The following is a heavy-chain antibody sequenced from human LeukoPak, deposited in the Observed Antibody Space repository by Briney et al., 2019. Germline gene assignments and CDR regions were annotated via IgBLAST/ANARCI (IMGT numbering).Heavy chain of an antibody. CDR1: GLTFSSYS. D-gene: IGHD6-13*01. CDR3: AKDAAGPEY. V-gene: IGHV3-23*01. CDR2: ISASGGDT. Sequence: GGSLRLSCGVSGLTFSSYSMSWVRQAPGKGLDWVSGISASGGDTWYPDSVKGRFTISGDNSKNTLFLQMSSLRVEDTAMYYCAKDAAGPEYWGQGTLVTVSS. J-gene: IGHJ4*02.